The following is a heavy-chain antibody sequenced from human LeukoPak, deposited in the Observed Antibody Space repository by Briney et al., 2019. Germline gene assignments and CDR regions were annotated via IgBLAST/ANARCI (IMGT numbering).Heavy chain of an antibody. CDR2: ISGSGGST. D-gene: IGHD2-15*01. CDR1: GLTFSSYA. J-gene: IGHJ4*02. CDR3: AKDLPSFLGSGGSLDY. Sequence: GGSLRLSCAASGLTFSSYAMSWVRQAPGKGLEWVSAISGSGGSTYYADSVKGRFTISRDNSKDTLYLQMNSLRAEDTAVYYCAKDLPSFLGSGGSLDYWGQGTLVTVSS. V-gene: IGHV3-23*01.